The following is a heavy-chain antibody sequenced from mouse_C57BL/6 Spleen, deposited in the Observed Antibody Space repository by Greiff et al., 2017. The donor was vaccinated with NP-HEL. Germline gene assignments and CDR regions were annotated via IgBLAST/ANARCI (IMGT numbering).Heavy chain of an antibody. J-gene: IGHJ2*01. V-gene: IGHV1-54*01. D-gene: IGHD2-3*01. CDR1: GYAFTNYL. CDR3: AREDGYYDY. Sequence: QVQLQQPGAELVRPGTSVKVSCKASGYAFTNYLIEWVKQRPGQGLEWIGVINPGSGGTNYNEKFKGKATLTADKSSSTAYMQLSSLTSEDSAVYCCAREDGYYDYWGQGTTLTVSS. CDR2: INPGSGGT.